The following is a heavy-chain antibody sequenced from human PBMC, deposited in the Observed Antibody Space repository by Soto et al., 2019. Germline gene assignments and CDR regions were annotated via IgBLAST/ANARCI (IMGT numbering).Heavy chain of an antibody. CDR2: ISYDGNNK. CDR1: GFTFSSYG. J-gene: IGHJ6*02. Sequence: QVQLVESGGGVVQPGRSLRLSCAASGFTFSSYGMHWVRQAPGKGLEWVAVISYDGNNKYYADSVKGRFTISRDNSKNTLYLQMNSLRAEDTAVYYCAKDEVLVVAVARDSYGMDVWGQGTTVTVSS. D-gene: IGHD2-15*01. CDR3: AKDEVLVVAVARDSYGMDV. V-gene: IGHV3-30*18.